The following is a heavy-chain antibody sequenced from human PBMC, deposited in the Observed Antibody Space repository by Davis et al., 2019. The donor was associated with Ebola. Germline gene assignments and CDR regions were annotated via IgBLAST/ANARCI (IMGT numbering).Heavy chain of an antibody. CDR3: ARGGYYESSGYSHAAFDV. CDR2: MYYSGST. Sequence: SETLSLTCAVSGGSISSGGYSWSWIRQPPGKGLEWIGYMYYSGSTYYNPSLKSRVTISVDTSKNQFSLKLSSVTAADTAVYYCARGGYYESSGYSHAAFDVWGQGTMVTVFS. CDR1: GGSISSGGYS. V-gene: IGHV4-30-4*07. J-gene: IGHJ3*01. D-gene: IGHD3-22*01.